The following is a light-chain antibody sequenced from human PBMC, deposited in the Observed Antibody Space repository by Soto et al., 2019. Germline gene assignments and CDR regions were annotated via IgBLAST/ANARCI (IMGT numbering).Light chain of an antibody. J-gene: IGLJ1*01. CDR1: STDVGSYNY. V-gene: IGLV2-8*01. CDR2: EVN. CDR3: SSYLNYNSEV. Sequence: QSVLTQPPSASGSPGQSVTISCTGTSTDVGSYNYVSWYQRHPGKAPKLIIYEVNKRPSGVPDRFSGSKSGNTASLTVSGFQAEDEADYYCSSYLNYNSEVFGTGTRSPS.